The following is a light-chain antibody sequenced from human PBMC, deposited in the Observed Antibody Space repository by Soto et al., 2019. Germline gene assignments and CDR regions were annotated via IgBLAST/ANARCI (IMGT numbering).Light chain of an antibody. J-gene: IGKJ1*01. Sequence: EIVLTQSPGTLSLSPGERATLSCRASQSVRSNYLAWYQQKPGQAPRLLIYGASSRATGIPDRFSGSGPGTDFTLTISRLEPDDFAVYYCQQYGGSSRTFGQGTKVEIK. CDR3: QQYGGSSRT. CDR1: QSVRSNY. V-gene: IGKV3-20*01. CDR2: GAS.